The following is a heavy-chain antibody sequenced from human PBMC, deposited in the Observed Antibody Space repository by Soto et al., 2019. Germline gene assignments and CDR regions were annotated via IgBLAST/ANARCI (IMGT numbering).Heavy chain of an antibody. CDR1: GFTFSTSI. J-gene: IGHJ4*02. CDR2: ITSSSSHM. CDR3: TTALGRVPTIT. D-gene: IGHD5-12*01. V-gene: IGHV3-21*06. Sequence: KPGGSLRLSCAASGFTFSTSIMNWVRQAPGTGLEWVSSITSSSSHMFYADSVKGRFTISRDNARNSLYLQMNSLRAEDMAIYYCTTALGRVPTITWGQGTLVTVSS.